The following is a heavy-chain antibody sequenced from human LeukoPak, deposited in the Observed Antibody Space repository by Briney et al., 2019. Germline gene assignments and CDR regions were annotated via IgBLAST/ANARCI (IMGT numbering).Heavy chain of an antibody. CDR1: GFTVSSNY. J-gene: IGHJ5*02. CDR2: IYSDGST. CDR3: ARDHYTSSWYWFDP. D-gene: IGHD6-13*01. Sequence: GGSLRLSCAASGFTVSSNYMSWVRQAPGKGLEWVSVIYSDGSTYYADSVKGRFTISRDNSKNTLYLQMNSLRAEDTAVYYCARDHYTSSWYWFDPWGQGTLVTVSS. V-gene: IGHV3-66*01.